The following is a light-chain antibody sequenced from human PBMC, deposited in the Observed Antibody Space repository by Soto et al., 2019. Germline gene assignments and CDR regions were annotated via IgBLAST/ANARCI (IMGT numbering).Light chain of an antibody. CDR3: QTWGTGILV. CDR2: LNSDGSH. Sequence: QAVVTQSASASASLGPSVTLTCTLSSGHSSYDIAWHQQQPEKGPRYLMKLNSDGSHSKWDGIPDRFSGSSSGAERYLTISSLQSEGEADSYCQTWGTGILVFGTGTKVTVL. CDR1: SGHSSYD. V-gene: IGLV4-69*01. J-gene: IGLJ1*01.